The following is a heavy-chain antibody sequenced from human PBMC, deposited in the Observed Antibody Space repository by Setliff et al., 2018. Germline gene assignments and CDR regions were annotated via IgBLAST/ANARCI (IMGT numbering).Heavy chain of an antibody. V-gene: IGHV4-39*01. D-gene: IGHD3-16*01. J-gene: IGHJ4*02. CDR3: ARLPNYVWGSPVDY. CDR1: GDSISSSSYY. CDR2: INYSGIT. Sequence: SETLSLTCSVSGDSISSSSYYWGRIRQPPGKGLEWIGSINYSGITYYSPSLKSRVIVSVDTSKNQFSLTLSSVTAADTAVYYCARLPNYVWGSPVDYWGQGTLVTVSS.